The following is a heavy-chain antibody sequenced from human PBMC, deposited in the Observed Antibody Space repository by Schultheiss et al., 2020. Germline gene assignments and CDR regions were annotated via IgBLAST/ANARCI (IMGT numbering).Heavy chain of an antibody. Sequence: KISCKASGGTFSSYAISWVRQAPGQGLEWMGGIIPIFGTANYAQKFQGRVTMTRDTSISTAYMELSRLRSDDTAVYYCARHKARTGTTIGYYYYYGMDVWGQGTTVTVSS. D-gene: IGHD1-7*01. J-gene: IGHJ6*02. CDR1: GGTFSSYA. V-gene: IGHV1-69*05. CDR2: IIPIFGTA. CDR3: ARHKARTGTTIGYYYYYGMDV.